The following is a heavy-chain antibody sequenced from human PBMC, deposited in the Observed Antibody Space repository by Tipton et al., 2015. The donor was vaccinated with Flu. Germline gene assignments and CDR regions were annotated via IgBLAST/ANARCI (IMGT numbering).Heavy chain of an antibody. CDR2: ISTYNGNT. J-gene: IGHJ4*02. V-gene: IGHV1-18*01. D-gene: IGHD4-17*01. CDR3: ARAHCCGGSCCASPYGGYVSFDF. Sequence: QLVQSGAEVKKPGASVKVSCTASGYTFVNYGITWVRQAPGQGLEWMGWISTYNGNTDYVQKFQDRVTMTTDTTTRTASMELRSLRSGGTAVYYCARAHCCGGSCCASPYGGYVSFDFWGPGTLVTVSS. CDR1: GYTFVNYG.